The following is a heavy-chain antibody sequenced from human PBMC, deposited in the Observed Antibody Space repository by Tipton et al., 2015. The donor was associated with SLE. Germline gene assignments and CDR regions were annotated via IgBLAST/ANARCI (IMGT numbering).Heavy chain of an antibody. V-gene: IGHV3-21*03. J-gene: IGHJ5*02. CDR1: GGSFSFYY. D-gene: IGHD3-10*01. Sequence: LSLTCAVYGGSFSFYYWSWIRQPPGKGLEWVSSISSSSRYIYHAESLKGRFTISRDNAKNSLYLQMNSLRVEDTAVYFCAGDDYASGITWGQGTLVTVSS. CDR3: AGDDYASGIT. CDR2: ISSSSRYI.